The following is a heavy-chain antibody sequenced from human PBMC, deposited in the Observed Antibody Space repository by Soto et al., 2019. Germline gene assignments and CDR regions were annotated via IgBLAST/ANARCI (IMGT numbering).Heavy chain of an antibody. J-gene: IGHJ3*02. CDR2: ISAYNGNT. V-gene: IGHV1-18*01. CDR1: GYTFTSYG. CDR3: ARDNVSLFYGDYKDYAFDI. Sequence: ASVKVSCKASGYTFTSYGISWVRQAPRQGLEWMGWISAYNGNTNYAQKLQGRVTMTTDTSTSTAYMELRSLRSDDTAVYYCARDNVSLFYGDYKDYAFDIWGQGTMVTVSS. D-gene: IGHD4-17*01.